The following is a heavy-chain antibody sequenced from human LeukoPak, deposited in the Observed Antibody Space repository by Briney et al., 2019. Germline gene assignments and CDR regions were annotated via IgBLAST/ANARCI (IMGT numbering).Heavy chain of an antibody. CDR3: ARGQVHRLGESLDYYGMDV. CDR1: GGSISSYY. D-gene: IGHD3-10*01. Sequence: PSETLSLTCTVSGGSISSYYWSWIRQPPGKGPEWIGYIYYSGSTNYNPSLKSRVTISVDTSKNQFSLKLSSVTAADTAVYYRARGQVHRLGESLDYYGMDVWGQGTTVTVSS. J-gene: IGHJ6*02. CDR2: IYYSGST. V-gene: IGHV4-59*01.